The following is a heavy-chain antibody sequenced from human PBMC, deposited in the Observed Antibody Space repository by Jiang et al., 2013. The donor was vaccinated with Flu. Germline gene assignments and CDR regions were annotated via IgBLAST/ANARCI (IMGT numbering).Heavy chain of an antibody. V-gene: IGHV1-69*06. Sequence: SGAEVKKPGSSVKVSCKASGGTFSSYAISWVRQAPGQGLEWMGGIIPIFGTANYAQKFQGRVTITADKSTSTAYMELSSLRSEDTAVYYCARVGGEPGDYVYNVSFPSPQDYYYYMDVWGKGTTVTVSS. J-gene: IGHJ6*03. CDR1: GGTFSSYA. D-gene: IGHD4-17*01. CDR2: IIPIFGTA. CDR3: ARVGGEPGDYVYNVSFPSPQDYYYYMDV.